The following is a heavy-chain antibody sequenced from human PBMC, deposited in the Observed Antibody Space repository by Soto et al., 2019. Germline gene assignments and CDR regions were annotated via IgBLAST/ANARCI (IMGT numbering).Heavy chain of an antibody. Sequence: SETLSLTCAVYGGSFSGYYWRCIRQPPGKGLEWIGEINHSGSTNYNPSLKSRVTISVDTCKNQFSLKLSSVTAADTAVYYCARGLLRYFDWLPPPGNWFDPWGQGTLVTVSS. V-gene: IGHV4-34*01. J-gene: IGHJ5*02. CDR1: GGSFSGYY. D-gene: IGHD3-9*01. CDR2: INHSGST. CDR3: ARGLLRYFDWLPPPGNWFDP.